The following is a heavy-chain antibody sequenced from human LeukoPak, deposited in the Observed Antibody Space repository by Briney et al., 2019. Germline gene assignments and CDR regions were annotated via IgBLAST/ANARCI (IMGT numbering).Heavy chain of an antibody. V-gene: IGHV4-61*01. CDR3: AREDSGSYHPFDY. Sequence: SETLSLTCTVSGGSVSSGSYYWSWIRQPPGKGLEWIGYIYYSGSTNYNPSLKSRVTISVDTSKNQFSLKLSSVTAADTAVYYCAREDSGSYHPFDYWGRGTLVTVSS. J-gene: IGHJ4*02. CDR2: IYYSGST. D-gene: IGHD1-26*01. CDR1: GGSVSSGSYY.